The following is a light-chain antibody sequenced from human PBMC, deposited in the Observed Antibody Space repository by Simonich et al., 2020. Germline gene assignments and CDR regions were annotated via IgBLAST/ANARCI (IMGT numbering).Light chain of an antibody. Sequence: DVVMTQTPLSLSVTPGQPASISCKSSQSLLHSDGKTYLYWYLQKPGQSPQLRIDEVSNRFSGVPDRFSGSGSGTDFTLKISRVEAEDVGVYYCMQSIQLPPTFGQGTKLEIK. CDR2: EVS. V-gene: IGKV2D-29*02. CDR1: QSLLHSDGKTY. J-gene: IGKJ2*01. CDR3: MQSIQLPPT.